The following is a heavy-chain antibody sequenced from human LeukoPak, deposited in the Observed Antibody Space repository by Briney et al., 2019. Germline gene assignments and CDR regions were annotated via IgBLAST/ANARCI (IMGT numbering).Heavy chain of an antibody. CDR1: GFTFSSYE. Sequence: GGSLRLSCAASGFTFSSYEMNWVRQAPGKGLEWVSYIDSSGDTIYYADSVKGRFTISRDNAKNSLYLQMNSLRAEDTAVYYCARSIATDYWGQGTLVTVSS. CDR3: ARSIATDY. D-gene: IGHD3-3*01. V-gene: IGHV3-48*03. J-gene: IGHJ4*02. CDR2: IDSSGDTI.